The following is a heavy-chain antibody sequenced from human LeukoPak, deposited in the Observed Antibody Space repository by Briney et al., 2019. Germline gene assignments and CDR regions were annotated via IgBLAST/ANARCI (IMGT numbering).Heavy chain of an antibody. J-gene: IGHJ4*02. CDR3: ARGGSGWYRGTHFDY. CDR2: INPSGGST. Sequence: GASVKVSCKASGYTFTSYYMHWVRQAPGQGLEWMGIINPSGGSTSYAQKFQGRVTMTRDTSTSTVYMELSSLRSEDTAVYYCARGGSGWYRGTHFDYWGQGTLVTVSS. CDR1: GYTFTSYY. D-gene: IGHD6-19*01. V-gene: IGHV1-46*01.